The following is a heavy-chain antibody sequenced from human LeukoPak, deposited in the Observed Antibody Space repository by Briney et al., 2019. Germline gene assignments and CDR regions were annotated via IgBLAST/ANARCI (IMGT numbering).Heavy chain of an antibody. J-gene: IGHJ6*02. V-gene: IGHV4-31*11. D-gene: IGHD1-26*01. CDR3: ARDLLDTYYGMDV. Sequence: SETLSLTCGVSGGSISSGGFSWSWIRQHPGKGLEWIGYIYYSGSTYYNPSLKSRVTISVDTSKNQFSLKLSSVTAADTAVYYCARDLLDTYYGMDVWGQGTTVTVSS. CDR1: GGSISSGGFS. CDR2: IYYSGST.